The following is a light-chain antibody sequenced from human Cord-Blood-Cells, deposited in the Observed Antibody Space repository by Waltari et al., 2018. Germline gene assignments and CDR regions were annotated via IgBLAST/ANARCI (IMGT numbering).Light chain of an antibody. CDR1: SSDVGSYNL. J-gene: IGLJ3*02. CDR2: EGS. Sequence: QSALTQPASVSGSPGQSITISCTGTSSDVGSYNLVSWYQQHPGKNPKLMIYEGSKRPSGGSNRFSGSKSGNTASLTISGLQAEYEADYYCCSYAGRSTLVFGGGTKLTVL. V-gene: IGLV2-23*01. CDR3: CSYAGRSTLV.